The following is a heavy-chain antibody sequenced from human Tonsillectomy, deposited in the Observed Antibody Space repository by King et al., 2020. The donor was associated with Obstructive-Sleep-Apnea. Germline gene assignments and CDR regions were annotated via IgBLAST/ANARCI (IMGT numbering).Heavy chain of an antibody. CDR2: ISDSGGSS. Sequence: VQLVESGGGLVQPGGSLRLSFAASVFTFSSYARSGVRKAPGQGLEWVSTISDSGGSSFFADSGNGRFTISRDNSKNTLYLQMNSLRAEDTAVYYCAREGGGNSESSFDYWGQGTLVTVSS. CDR1: VFTFSSYA. V-gene: IGHV3-23*04. D-gene: IGHD4-23*01. J-gene: IGHJ4*02. CDR3: AREGGGNSESSFDY.